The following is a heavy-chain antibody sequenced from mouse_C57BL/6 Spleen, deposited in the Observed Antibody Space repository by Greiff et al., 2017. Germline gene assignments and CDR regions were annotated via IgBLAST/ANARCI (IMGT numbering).Heavy chain of an antibody. Sequence: HVQLQQPGTELVKPGASVKLSCKASGYTFTSYWMHWVKQRPGQGLEWIGNINPSNGGTNYNEKFKSQATLTVDKSSSTAYMQLSSLTSEDSAFYYCARSNSNYLAWFAYGVQATLDTVSA. CDR3: ARSNSNYLAWFAY. J-gene: IGHJ3*01. CDR2: INPSNGGT. D-gene: IGHD2-5*01. CDR1: GYTFTSYW. V-gene: IGHV1-53*01.